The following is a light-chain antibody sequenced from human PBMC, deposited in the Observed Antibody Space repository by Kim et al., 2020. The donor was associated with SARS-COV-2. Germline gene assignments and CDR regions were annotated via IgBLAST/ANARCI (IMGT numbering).Light chain of an antibody. CDR1: SSNIGAGYD. J-gene: IGLJ3*02. CDR3: QSYDSSLSGWV. CDR2: GNS. V-gene: IGLV1-40*01. Sequence: VTIACTGSSSNIGAGYDVHWYHQLPGTAPKLLIYGNSNRPSGVPDRFSGSKSGTSASLAITGLQAEDEADYYCQSYDSSLSGWVFGGGTKLTVL.